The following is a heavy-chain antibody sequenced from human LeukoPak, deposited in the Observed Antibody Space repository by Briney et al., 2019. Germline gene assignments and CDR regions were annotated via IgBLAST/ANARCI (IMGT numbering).Heavy chain of an antibody. J-gene: IGHJ4*02. Sequence: PGGSLRLSCAASGFTFSSYSMNWVRQAPGKGLEWVSSISSASSYIYYADSVKGRFTISRDNAKNSLYLQMNSLRAEDTAVYYCARDYWVGWPAARGPFDYWGQGTLVTVSS. CDR3: ARDYWVGWPAARGPFDY. CDR1: GFTFSSYS. V-gene: IGHV3-21*01. CDR2: ISSASSYI. D-gene: IGHD2-2*01.